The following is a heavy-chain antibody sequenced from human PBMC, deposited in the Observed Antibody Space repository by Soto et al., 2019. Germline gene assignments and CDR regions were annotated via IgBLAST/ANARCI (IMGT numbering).Heavy chain of an antibody. CDR1: GFTFSSYG. D-gene: IGHD1-26*01. V-gene: IGHV3-30*18. CDR3: AKDTLAYSGSFTPVDY. J-gene: IGHJ4*02. Sequence: GGSLRLSCAASGFTFSSYGMHWVRQAPGKGLEWVAVISYDGSNKYYADSVKGRFTISRDNSKNTLYLQMNSLRAEDTAVYYCAKDTLAYSGSFTPVDYWGQGTLVTVSS. CDR2: ISYDGSNK.